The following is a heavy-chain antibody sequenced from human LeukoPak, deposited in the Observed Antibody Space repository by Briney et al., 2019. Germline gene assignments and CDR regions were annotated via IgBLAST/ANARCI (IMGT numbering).Heavy chain of an antibody. V-gene: IGHV4-30-2*01. CDR2: TYHSGRT. J-gene: IGHJ4*02. CDR1: GASISSGGYS. D-gene: IGHD2-15*01. CDR3: ARARVVAASYYFDY. Sequence: SQTLSLTCAVSGASISSGGYSWSWIRQPPGKGLEWIGYTYHSGRTYYNPSLKNRVTISVDRSKNQFSLKLSSVTAADTAVYYCARARVVAASYYFDYWGQGTLVTVSS.